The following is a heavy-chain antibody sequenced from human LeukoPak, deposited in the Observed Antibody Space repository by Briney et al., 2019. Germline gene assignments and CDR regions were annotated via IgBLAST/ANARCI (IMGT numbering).Heavy chain of an antibody. V-gene: IGHV1-2*02. CDR1: GYSFTGYY. Sequence: ASVKVSCKASGYSFTGYYMHWVRQAPGQGLEWMGWINPNSGGTNYAQKFQGRVTMTRDTSISTAYMELSRLRSDDTAVYYCARGRVYYDHSDYWGQGTLVTVSS. D-gene: IGHD3-22*01. CDR2: INPNSGGT. CDR3: ARGRVYYDHSDY. J-gene: IGHJ4*02.